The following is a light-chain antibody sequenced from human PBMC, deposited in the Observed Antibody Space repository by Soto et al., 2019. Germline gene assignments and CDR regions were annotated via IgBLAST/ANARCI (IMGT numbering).Light chain of an antibody. CDR2: AAS. Sequence: DIQMTQSPSSLSASVGDRVTITCRASQTISSSLNWYQQKPGKAPDLLIYAASNLQSWVPSRFSGSWSGSDFNLTISCLQPEGFVTYHLQQISTSPQMYTSRQGTRLEIK. CDR1: QTISSS. V-gene: IGKV1-39*01. CDR3: QQISTSPQMYT. J-gene: IGKJ2*01.